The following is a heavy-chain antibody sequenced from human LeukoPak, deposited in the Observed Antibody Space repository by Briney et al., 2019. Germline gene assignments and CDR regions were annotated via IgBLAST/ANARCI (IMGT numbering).Heavy chain of an antibody. Sequence: PGRSLRLSCAASGFTFSSYWMSWVRQAPGKGLEWVANIKQDGSEKYYVDSVKGRFTISRDNAKNSLYLQMNSLRAEDTAVYYCARENSGYDGTPVPDYWGQGTLVTVSS. CDR1: GFTFSSYW. CDR3: ARENSGYDGTPVPDY. J-gene: IGHJ4*02. D-gene: IGHD5-12*01. V-gene: IGHV3-7*01. CDR2: IKQDGSEK.